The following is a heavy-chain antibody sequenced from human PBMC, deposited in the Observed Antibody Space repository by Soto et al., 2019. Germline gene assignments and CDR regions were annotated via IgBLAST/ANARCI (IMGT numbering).Heavy chain of an antibody. CDR3: ARGSFSSSSSWFDP. D-gene: IGHD6-6*01. CDR2: IYYSGRT. V-gene: IGHV4-31*03. CDR1: GGSISSGGYY. Sequence: PSETLSLTCTVSGGSISSGGYYWSWIRQPPGKGLEWIGYIYYSGRTYYNPSLHSRVSIAVDTTENQFSLKLTSVTAADTSVYYCARGSFSSSSSWFDPWGRGTLVTVSS. J-gene: IGHJ5*02.